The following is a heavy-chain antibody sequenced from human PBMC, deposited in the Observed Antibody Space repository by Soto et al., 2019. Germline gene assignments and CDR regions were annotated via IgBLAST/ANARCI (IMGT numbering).Heavy chain of an antibody. CDR2: IKPDGSEK. D-gene: IGHD6-6*01. V-gene: IGHV3-7*01. J-gene: IGHJ4*02. Sequence: GGSLRLSCAASGFTFSSYWMSWVRQAPGKGLEWVANIKPDGSEKYYVDSVRGRFTISRDNAENSLNLQMNSLRAGDAALYYCARDEARPLGYWGQGTLVTVS. CDR1: GFTFSSYW. CDR3: ARDEARPLGY.